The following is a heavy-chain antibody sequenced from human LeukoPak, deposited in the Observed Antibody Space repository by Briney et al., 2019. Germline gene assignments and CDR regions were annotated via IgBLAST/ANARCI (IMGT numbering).Heavy chain of an antibody. J-gene: IGHJ4*02. D-gene: IGHD6-19*01. V-gene: IGHV3-21*01. CDR3: ARDVSGWSMFDY. Sequence: PGGSLRLSCAASGFTFSSYSMNWVRQAPGKGLEWVSSISSGSSYIYYADSVKGRFTISRDNAKNSLYLQMNSLRAEDTAVYYCARDVSGWSMFDYWGQGTLVTVSS. CDR2: ISSGSSYI. CDR1: GFTFSSYS.